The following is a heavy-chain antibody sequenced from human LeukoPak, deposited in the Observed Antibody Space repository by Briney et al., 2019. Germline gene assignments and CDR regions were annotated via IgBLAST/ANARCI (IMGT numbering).Heavy chain of an antibody. CDR2: GGSGGST. CDR3: AKMRGQYYHSYYMDA. V-gene: IGHV3-23*01. Sequence: GGSLRLSCAASGFIFSSYAMSWVRQAPGKGLEWVSYGGSGGSTYYADSVKGRFTVSRDNSKSTLYLQMNSLTAEDTAVYYCAKMRGQYYHSYYMDAWGRGTTVTVSS. CDR1: GFIFSSYA. J-gene: IGHJ6*03.